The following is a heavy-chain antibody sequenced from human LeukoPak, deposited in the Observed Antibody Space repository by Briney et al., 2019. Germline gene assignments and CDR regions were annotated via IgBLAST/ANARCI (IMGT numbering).Heavy chain of an antibody. CDR3: ARGYRGGNSNYYYYMDV. J-gene: IGHJ6*03. D-gene: IGHD4-23*01. Sequence: GGSLRLSCTVSGFTVSSNSMSWVRQAPGKGLEWVSFIYSDNTHYSDPAKGRFTISRDNSKNTLYLQMNSLRAEDTAVYYCARGYRGGNSNYYYYMDVWGKGTTVTISS. CDR2: IYSDNT. CDR1: GFTVSSNS. V-gene: IGHV3-53*01.